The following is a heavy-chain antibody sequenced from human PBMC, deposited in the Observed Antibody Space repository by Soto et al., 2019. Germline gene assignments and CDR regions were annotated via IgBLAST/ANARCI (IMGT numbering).Heavy chain of an antibody. CDR2: ISSSSGAI. CDR3: ARDPSVGSTFYYYMDV. J-gene: IGHJ6*03. CDR1: GLSLNGYA. V-gene: IGHV3-48*01. Sequence: EVQLVESGGGLAQPGGSLRLSCAASGLSLNGYAMNWVRQAPGRGLEWVSYISSSSGAIDYADSVKGRFTVSRDNAKNLLYLQMNSLRAEDTALYYCARDPSVGSTFYYYMDVWGEGTPVTVSS. D-gene: IGHD6-13*01.